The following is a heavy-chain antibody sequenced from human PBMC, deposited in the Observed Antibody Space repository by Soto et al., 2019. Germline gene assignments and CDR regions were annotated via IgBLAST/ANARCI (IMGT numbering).Heavy chain of an antibody. CDR3: AKERTVKGSREIDN. CDR1: VFAFSSYG. J-gene: IGHJ4*02. D-gene: IGHD1-1*01. Sequence: GGSLRLSCAASVFAFSSYGMQWVRRGPGKGLDCVSVVSHDGTVTYYADSVKGRFAISRDNAKNTLYMQINSLRAEDTAVYYCAKERTVKGSREIDNWGEGT. V-gene: IGHV3-30*18. CDR2: VSHDGTVT.